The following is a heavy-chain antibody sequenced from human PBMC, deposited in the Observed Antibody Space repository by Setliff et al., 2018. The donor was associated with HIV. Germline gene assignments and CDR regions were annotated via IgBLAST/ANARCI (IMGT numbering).Heavy chain of an antibody. J-gene: IGHJ6*03. CDR2: IYHSGNA. D-gene: IGHD2-21*02. CDR1: GHSISNGYY. Sequence: PSETLSLTCAVSGHSISNGYYWGWIRQPPGKGLEWIGNIYHSGNAYFHPSLKSRVTMSVDTSKNQFSLKVTSVTAADTAVYYCTRDLWGDDYYYNNMDVWGKGTTVTVSS. CDR3: TRDLWGDDYYYNNMDV. V-gene: IGHV4-38-2*02.